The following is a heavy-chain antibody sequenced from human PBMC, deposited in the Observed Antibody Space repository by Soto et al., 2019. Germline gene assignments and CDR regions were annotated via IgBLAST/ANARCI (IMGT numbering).Heavy chain of an antibody. D-gene: IGHD2-2*01. V-gene: IGHV2-5*01. CDR1: GFSLSTSGVG. CDR2: IYWNDDK. CDR3: AHRRCRCSSNSCYLDYYYGMDV. J-gene: IGHJ6*02. Sequence: SGPTLVNPTQTLTLTCTFSGFSLSTSGVGVGWIRQPPGKALEWLALIYWNDDKRYSPSLKSRLTITKDTSKNQVVLTMTNMDPVDTATYYCAHRRCRCSSNSCYLDYYYGMDVWGQGTTVTVSS.